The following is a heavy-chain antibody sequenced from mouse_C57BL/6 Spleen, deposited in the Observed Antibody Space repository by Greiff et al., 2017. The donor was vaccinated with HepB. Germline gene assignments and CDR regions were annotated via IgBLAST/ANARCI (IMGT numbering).Heavy chain of an antibody. CDR2: IDPENGDT. CDR1: GFNIKDDY. V-gene: IGHV14-4*01. Sequence: VTLKESGAELVRPGASVKLSCTASGFNIKDDYMHWVKQRPEQGLEWIGWIDPENGDTEYASKFQGKATITADTSSNTAYLQLSSLTSEDTAVYYCTTDYYGSSYAWFAYWGQGTLVTVSA. D-gene: IGHD1-1*01. CDR3: TTDYYGSSYAWFAY. J-gene: IGHJ3*01.